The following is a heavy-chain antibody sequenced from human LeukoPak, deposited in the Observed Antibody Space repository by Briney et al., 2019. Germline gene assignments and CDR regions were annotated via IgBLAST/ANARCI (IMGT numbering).Heavy chain of an antibody. CDR1: GFTFSSYG. Sequence: GGSLRLSCAASGFTFSSYGMHWVRQAPGKGLEWVAVIWYDGSNKYYADSVKGRFTISRDNSKNTLYLQMNSLRAEDTAVYYCARVAAVVAATGWFDPWGQGTLVTVSS. CDR3: ARVAAVVAATGWFDP. CDR2: IWYDGSNK. V-gene: IGHV3-33*01. J-gene: IGHJ5*02. D-gene: IGHD2-15*01.